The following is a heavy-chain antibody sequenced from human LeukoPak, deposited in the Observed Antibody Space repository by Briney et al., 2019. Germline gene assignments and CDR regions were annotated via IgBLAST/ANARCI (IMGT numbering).Heavy chain of an antibody. J-gene: IGHJ6*03. CDR3: ARDPGEYCSSTCCPPGYYMDV. D-gene: IGHD2-2*01. V-gene: IGHV3-33*01. CDR2: IWYDGSNK. Sequence: GGSLRLSCAASGFTFSSYGMHWVRQAPGKGLEWVAVIWYDGSNKYYADSVKGRFTISRDNSKNTLYLQMNSLRAEDTAVYYCARDPGEYCSSTCCPPGYYMDVWGKGTTVTVSS. CDR1: GFTFSSYG.